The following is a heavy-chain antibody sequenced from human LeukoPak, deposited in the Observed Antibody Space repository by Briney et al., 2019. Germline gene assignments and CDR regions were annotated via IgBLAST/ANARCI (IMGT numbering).Heavy chain of an antibody. CDR2: INHSGST. CDR1: GGSFSGYY. Sequence: PSETLSLTCAVYGGSFSGYYWSWIRQPPGKGLEWIGEINHSGSTNYNPSLKSRVTITVDTSKNQFSLKLSSVTAADTAVYHCARGYGGGDYWGQGTLVTVSS. J-gene: IGHJ4*02. CDR3: ARGYGGGDY. V-gene: IGHV4-34*01. D-gene: IGHD4-17*01.